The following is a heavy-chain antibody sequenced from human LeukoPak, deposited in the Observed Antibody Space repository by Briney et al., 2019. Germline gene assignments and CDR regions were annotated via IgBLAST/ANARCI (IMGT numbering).Heavy chain of an antibody. J-gene: IGHJ4*02. V-gene: IGHV3-48*04. CDR1: GFTFSIYA. CDR2: ISSSSSTI. D-gene: IGHD4-17*01. Sequence: GGFLRLSCAASGFTFSIYAMSWVRQAPGKGLEWVSYISSSSSTIYYADSVKGRFTISRDNAKNSLYLQMNSLRAEDTAVYYCARDRGGTTVTTFDYWGQGTLVTVSS. CDR3: ARDRGGTTVTTFDY.